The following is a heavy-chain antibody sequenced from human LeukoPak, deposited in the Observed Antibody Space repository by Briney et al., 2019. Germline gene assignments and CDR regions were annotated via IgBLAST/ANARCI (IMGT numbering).Heavy chain of an antibody. CDR3: ARTTIDSDVYSAFDI. D-gene: IGHD3-16*01. V-gene: IGHV4-59*08. Sequence: MSSETLSLTCTVSGGSISSYYWSWIRQPPGKGLEWIGYIYYSGSTNYNPSLKSRVTISVDTSKIQFSLRLTSVTAADTAVYYCARTTIDSDVYSAFDIWGQGTMVTVSS. CDR2: IYYSGST. J-gene: IGHJ3*02. CDR1: GGSISSYY.